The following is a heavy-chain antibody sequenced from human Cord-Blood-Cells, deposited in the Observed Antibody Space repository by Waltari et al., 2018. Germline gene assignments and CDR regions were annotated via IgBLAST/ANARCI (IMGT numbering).Heavy chain of an antibody. D-gene: IGHD3-9*01. V-gene: IGHV3-23*01. CDR2: ISGSGGSN. CDR3: AKETYDILTGYFDY. Sequence: EVQLLESGGGLVQPGGSLRLSCAASGFTFSSYAMSWVRQAPGKGLEWVSAISGSGGSNASADSGKGRCTISSDNSKNTLYLQMNRLRAEYTAVYYCAKETYDILTGYFDYWGQGTLVTVSS. CDR1: GFTFSSYA. J-gene: IGHJ4*02.